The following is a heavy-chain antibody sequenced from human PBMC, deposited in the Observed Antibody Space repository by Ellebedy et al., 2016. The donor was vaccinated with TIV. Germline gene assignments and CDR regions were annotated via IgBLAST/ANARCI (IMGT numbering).Heavy chain of an antibody. V-gene: IGHV1-69*13. CDR3: ATTWSGFWGYYYGMDV. CDR1: GDTFNNYG. D-gene: IGHD7-27*01. Sequence: SVKVSCXASGDTFNNYGISWVRQAPGQGLEWMGGIIPVLRTTDYAQRFQGRVTITADESTSTAYMELSSLRSEDTAMYYCATTWSGFWGYYYGMDVWGQGTTVSVSS. J-gene: IGHJ6*02. CDR2: IIPVLRTT.